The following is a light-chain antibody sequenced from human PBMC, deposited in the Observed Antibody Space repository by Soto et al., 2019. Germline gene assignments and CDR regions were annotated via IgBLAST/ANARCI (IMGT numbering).Light chain of an antibody. CDR3: SSYTSSSTLVV. CDR1: SSDVGGYNY. CDR2: EVT. V-gene: IGLV2-14*01. Sequence: QSALTQPASVSGSPGQSITISCTGTSSDVGGYNYVSWYQQHPGKAPKLMIFEVTGRPSGVSNRFSGSKSGNTGSLTISGLQADDEADYYCSSYTSSSTLVVFGGGTQLTVL. J-gene: IGLJ2*01.